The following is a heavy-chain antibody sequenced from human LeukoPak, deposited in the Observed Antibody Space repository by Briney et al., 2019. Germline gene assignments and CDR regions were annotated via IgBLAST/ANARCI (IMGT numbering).Heavy chain of an antibody. CDR2: IKSKTDDGTT. J-gene: IGHJ4*02. D-gene: IGHD4/OR15-4a*01. Sequence: GGSLRLSCAASGFTFSNAWMTWVRQAPGKGLEWVGRIKSKTDDGTTDYAAPVKGRFTISRDDSKNTLFLQMNSLKTEGTAVYYCSTADYPLFAYWGQGTLVTVSS. CDR1: GFTFSNAW. CDR3: STADYPLFAY. V-gene: IGHV3-15*01.